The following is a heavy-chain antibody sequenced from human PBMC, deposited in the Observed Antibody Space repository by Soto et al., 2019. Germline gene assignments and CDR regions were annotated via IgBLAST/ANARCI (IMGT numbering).Heavy chain of an antibody. D-gene: IGHD1-26*01. CDR1: RPIFSVYC. Sequence: PGGSRSLSCAASRPIFSVYCMHWVRHAPDKGVGWVAVIRHDGRNIYCADSVTGRFTISRDNSKKTLYLQMDSLRAEDTAVYYCARDGVGAAPYFGYLDYWGQGALVTVSP. V-gene: IGHV3-33*01. CDR3: ARDGVGAAPYFGYLDY. CDR2: IRHDGRNI. J-gene: IGHJ4*02.